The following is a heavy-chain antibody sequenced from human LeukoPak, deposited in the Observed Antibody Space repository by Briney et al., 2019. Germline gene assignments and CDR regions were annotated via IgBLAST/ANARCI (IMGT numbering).Heavy chain of an antibody. V-gene: IGHV3-48*03. CDR3: AREAYCSSTSCYGLNGYYGMDV. D-gene: IGHD2-2*01. Sequence: GGSLRLSCAASGFTFSSYEMNWVRQAPGKGLEWVSYISSSGSTIYYADSVKGRFTISRDNAKNSLYLQMNSLRAEDTAVYYCAREAYCSSTSCYGLNGYYGMDVWGQGTTVTVSS. CDR1: GFTFSSYE. J-gene: IGHJ6*02. CDR2: ISSSGSTI.